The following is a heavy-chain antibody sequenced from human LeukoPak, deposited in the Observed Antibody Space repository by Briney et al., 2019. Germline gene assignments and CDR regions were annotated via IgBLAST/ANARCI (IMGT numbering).Heavy chain of an antibody. J-gene: IGHJ6*02. Sequence: ASVKVSCKASGGTFSSYAISWVRQAPGQGLEWMGGIIPIFGTANYAQKFQGRVTITADESTSTAYMELSSLRSEDTAVYYCARDYYDSSGYYYYYYGMDVWGQGTTVTVSS. D-gene: IGHD3-22*01. CDR3: ARDYYDSSGYYYYYYGMDV. V-gene: IGHV1-69*13. CDR2: IIPIFGTA. CDR1: GGTFSSYA.